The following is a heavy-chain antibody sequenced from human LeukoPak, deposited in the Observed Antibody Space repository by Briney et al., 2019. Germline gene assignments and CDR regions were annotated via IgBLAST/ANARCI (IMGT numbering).Heavy chain of an antibody. CDR2: ISGSGGST. D-gene: IGHD3-10*01. J-gene: IGHJ6*03. CDR1: GFTFSSYG. CDR3: AKVRYYGSGVAHYMDV. Sequence: PGGSLRLSCAASGFTFSSYGMSWVRQAPGKGLEWVSAISGSGGSTYYADSVKGRFTISRDNSKNTLYLQMNSLRAEDTAVYYCAKVRYYGSGVAHYMDVWGKGTTVTISS. V-gene: IGHV3-23*01.